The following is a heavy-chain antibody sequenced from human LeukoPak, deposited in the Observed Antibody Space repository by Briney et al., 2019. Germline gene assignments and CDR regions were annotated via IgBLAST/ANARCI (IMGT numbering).Heavy chain of an antibody. Sequence: GGSLRLSCAASGFTFDDYGMSWVRQAPGKGLEWVAVISYDGSNKYYADSVKGRFTISRDNSKNTLYLQMNSLRAEDTAVYYCARVGGPSSWYQNWFDPWGQGTLVTVSS. CDR1: GFTFDDYG. V-gene: IGHV3-30*03. CDR2: ISYDGSNK. D-gene: IGHD6-13*01. J-gene: IGHJ5*02. CDR3: ARVGGPSSWYQNWFDP.